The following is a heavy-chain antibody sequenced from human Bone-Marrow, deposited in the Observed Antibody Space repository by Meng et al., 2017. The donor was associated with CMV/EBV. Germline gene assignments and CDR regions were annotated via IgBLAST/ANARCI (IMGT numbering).Heavy chain of an antibody. CDR3: ARTTVTTNPYYYYYGMDV. V-gene: IGHV4-34*01. CDR1: GGSFSGCY. CDR2: INHSGST. Sequence: SETLSLTCAVYGGSFSGCYWSWIRQPPGKGLEWIGEINHSGSTNYNPSLKSRVTISVDTSKNQFSLKLSSVTAADTAVYYCARTTVTTNPYYYYYGMDVWGQGTTVTVSS. J-gene: IGHJ6*02. D-gene: IGHD4-11*01.